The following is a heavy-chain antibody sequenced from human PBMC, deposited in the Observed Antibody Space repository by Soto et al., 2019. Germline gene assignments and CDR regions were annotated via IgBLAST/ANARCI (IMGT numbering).Heavy chain of an antibody. V-gene: IGHV4-59*01. CDR1: GGSISSYY. J-gene: IGHJ3*02. CDR2: IYYSGST. D-gene: IGHD2-15*01. CDR3: ARGGGGKRNAFDI. Sequence: QVQLQESGPGLVKPSETLSLTCTVSGGSISSYYWSWIRQPPGKGLEWIGYIYYSGSTNYTPSLKSRVTISVDTSKNQCSLKLSSVTAADTAVYYCARGGGGKRNAFDIWGQGTMVTVSS.